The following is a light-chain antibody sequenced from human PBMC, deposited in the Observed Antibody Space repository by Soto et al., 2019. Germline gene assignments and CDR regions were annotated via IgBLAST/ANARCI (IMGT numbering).Light chain of an antibody. CDR2: RAS. V-gene: IGKV1-5*03. CDR3: QQYNGYPRT. J-gene: IGKJ1*01. Sequence: DIQMTQSPSTLSASVGDRVTITCRASQSISSWLAWYQQKPGKAPKLLIYRASSLDSGVPSRFSGSGSGTEFTLTISSLQPDDFATYYCQQYNGYPRTFGQGTKVGIK. CDR1: QSISSW.